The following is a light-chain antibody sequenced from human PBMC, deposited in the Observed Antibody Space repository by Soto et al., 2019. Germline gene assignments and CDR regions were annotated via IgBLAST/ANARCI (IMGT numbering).Light chain of an antibody. J-gene: IGLJ3*02. CDR2: EVN. CDR3: SSFTSTNTWV. CDR1: RSDVGGYNY. Sequence: QSALTQPVSVSGSPGQSITISCTGTRSDVGGYNYVSWYQQHPGKAPKLMIFEVNNRPSGVSNRFSGSKSGNTASLTISGLQAEDEADYYCSSFTSTNTWVFGGGTKVTVL. V-gene: IGLV2-14*01.